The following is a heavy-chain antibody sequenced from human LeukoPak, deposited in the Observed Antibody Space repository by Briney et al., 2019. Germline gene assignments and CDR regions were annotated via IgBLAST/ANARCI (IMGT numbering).Heavy chain of an antibody. J-gene: IGHJ6*03. CDR1: GYTFTGYY. CDR3: ARADFWSGYFDYMDV. D-gene: IGHD3-3*01. V-gene: IGHV1-2*02. Sequence: ASVKVSCKASGYTFTGYYMHWVRQAPGQGLEWMGWINPNSGGTNYAQKFQGRVTMTRDTSISTAYMELSRLRSDDTAVYYCARADFWSGYFDYMDVWGKGTTVTVSS. CDR2: INPNSGGT.